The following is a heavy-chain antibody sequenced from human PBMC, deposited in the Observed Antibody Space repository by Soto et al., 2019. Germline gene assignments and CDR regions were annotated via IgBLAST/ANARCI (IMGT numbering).Heavy chain of an antibody. Sequence: ESLKISCKGSGYSFTSYWIGWVRQMPGKGLEWMGIIYPGDSDTRYSPSFQGQVTISADKSITTAYLQWSSLQASDTAMYYCARHPRLVDHGAKPYYFDSCGHGTLVTDSS. D-gene: IGHD4-17*01. J-gene: IGHJ4*01. CDR3: ARHPRLVDHGAKPYYFDS. V-gene: IGHV5-51*01. CDR1: GYSFTSYW. CDR2: IYPGDSDT.